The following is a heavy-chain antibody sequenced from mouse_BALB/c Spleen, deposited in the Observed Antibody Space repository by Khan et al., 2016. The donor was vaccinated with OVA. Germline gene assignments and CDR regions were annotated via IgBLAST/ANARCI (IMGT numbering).Heavy chain of an antibody. Sequence: QVQLKQSGPGLVAPSQTLSITCTISGFSLTNYGMHWIRQPPGRGLEWLVVIWSDGSTTFNSSLKSRLSIIKDNSNSHVFLKMNSLQTDDTAMYFCARQPYYQYYIMDYWGQGTSGTVSS. V-gene: IGHV2-6-1*01. CDR3: ARQPYYQYYIMDY. CDR2: IWSDGST. D-gene: IGHD2-10*01. J-gene: IGHJ4*01. CDR1: GFSLTNYG.